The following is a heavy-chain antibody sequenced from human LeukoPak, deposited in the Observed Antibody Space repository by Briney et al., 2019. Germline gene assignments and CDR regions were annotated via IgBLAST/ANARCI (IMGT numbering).Heavy chain of an antibody. CDR1: GFTFSSYW. D-gene: IGHD3-10*01. V-gene: IGHV3-7*03. CDR2: IKQDGSEK. Sequence: GGSLRLSCAASGFTFSSYWMSWVRQAPGKGLEWVANIKQDGSEKYYVDSVKGRFTISSDNAKNSLYLQMNSLRAEDTAVYYCARDQWAYGSGSYYNDYWGQGTLVTVSS. J-gene: IGHJ4*02. CDR3: ARDQWAYGSGSYYNDY.